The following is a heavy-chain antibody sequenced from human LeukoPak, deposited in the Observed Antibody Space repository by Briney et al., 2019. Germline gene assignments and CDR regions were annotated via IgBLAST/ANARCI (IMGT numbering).Heavy chain of an antibody. Sequence: SVKVSCKASGGTFSSYAISWVRQAPGQGLEWMGRVIPIFGIANYAQKFQGRVTITADKSMSTAYMELSSLRSEDTAVYYCARGRFSGDYRPRDYFDYWGQGTLVTVSS. CDR1: GGTFSSYA. D-gene: IGHD4-17*01. V-gene: IGHV1-69*04. J-gene: IGHJ4*02. CDR3: ARGRFSGDYRPRDYFDY. CDR2: VIPIFGIA.